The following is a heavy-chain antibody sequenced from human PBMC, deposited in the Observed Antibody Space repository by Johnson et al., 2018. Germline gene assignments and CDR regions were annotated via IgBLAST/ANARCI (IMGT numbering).Heavy chain of an antibody. CDR3: AVMTTDMDV. V-gene: IGHV1-58*02. D-gene: IGHD4-11*01. CDR1: GFTFSSSV. CDR2: IVVGRGNT. Sequence: QLVESGPEVKKXGTSVKVSCKASGFTFSSSVMQWVRQARGQRLEWIGWIVVGRGNTKYAQKFQERVTITRDMSTRTAYMELSSLRSEDTAVYYCAVMTTDMDVWGKGTTVTVSS. J-gene: IGHJ6*03.